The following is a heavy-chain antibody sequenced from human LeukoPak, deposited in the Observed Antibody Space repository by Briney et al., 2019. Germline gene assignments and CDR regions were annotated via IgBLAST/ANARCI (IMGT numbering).Heavy chain of an antibody. CDR2: INTNTGNP. D-gene: IGHD6-13*01. Sequence: ASVKVSCNVSGYTLTELSMHWVRQAPGQGLEWMGWINTNTGNPTYAQRFTGRFVFSLDTSVSTAYLQISSLMAEDTAVYYCARQAVEIAAAGIRWFDPWGQGTLVTVSS. CDR1: GYTLTELS. V-gene: IGHV7-4-1*02. CDR3: ARQAVEIAAAGIRWFDP. J-gene: IGHJ5*02.